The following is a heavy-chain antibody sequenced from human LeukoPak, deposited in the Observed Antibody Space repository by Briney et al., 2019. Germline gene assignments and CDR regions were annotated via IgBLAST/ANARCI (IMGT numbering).Heavy chain of an antibody. J-gene: IGHJ4*02. V-gene: IGHV3-23*01. CDR2: MRGSGVIT. CDR1: GFAFRAYD. CDR3: AKEEWVGGRNFFDY. Sequence: PGGSLRLSCAASGFAFRAYDMSWARQAPGKGLEWVSRMRGSGVITFYADSVKGRFTISRDNSRNTLYLQMNSLTAEDTAVYYCAKEEWVGGRNFFDYWGQGALVTVSS. D-gene: IGHD1-26*01.